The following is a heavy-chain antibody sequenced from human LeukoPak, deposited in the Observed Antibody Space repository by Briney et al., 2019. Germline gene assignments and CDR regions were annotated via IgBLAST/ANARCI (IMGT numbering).Heavy chain of an antibody. V-gene: IGHV3-23*01. Sequence: GGSLRLSCAASGCTFSSYAMSWVRQAPGKGLEWVSAISGSGGSTYYADSVKGRFTISRDNSKNTLYLQMNSLRAEDTAVYYCAKDQRGKCSGGSCLMDYWGQGTLVTVSS. CDR3: AKDQRGKCSGGSCLMDY. D-gene: IGHD2-15*01. CDR1: GCTFSSYA. J-gene: IGHJ4*02. CDR2: ISGSGGST.